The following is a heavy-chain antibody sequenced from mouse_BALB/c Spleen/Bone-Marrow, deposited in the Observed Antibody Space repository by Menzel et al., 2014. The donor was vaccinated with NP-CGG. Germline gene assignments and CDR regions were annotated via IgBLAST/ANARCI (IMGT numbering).Heavy chain of an antibody. CDR3: TIRYYARDY. Sequence: QVQLKQSGAELARPGASVKMSCQASGYTFTRYTMHWEKQRPGQGLEWIGYIIPSSGYTNYNQKFKDKATLTADKSSSTAYMQLSSLTSEDSAVYYCTIRYYARDYWGQGTSVTVSS. V-gene: IGHV1-4*01. J-gene: IGHJ4*01. CDR1: GYTFTRYT. CDR2: IIPSSGYT. D-gene: IGHD1-1*01.